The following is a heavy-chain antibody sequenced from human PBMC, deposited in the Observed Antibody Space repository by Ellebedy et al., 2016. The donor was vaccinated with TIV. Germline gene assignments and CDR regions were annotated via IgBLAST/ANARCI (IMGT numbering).Heavy chain of an antibody. J-gene: IGHJ6*03. Sequence: GGSLRLXXEASGFTFSTSGMHWVRQAPGKGLEWVAVISDDGSNSYYRDSVKGRFTISRDNSKNTQYLQLNSLRGDDTAVYYCAKAGGYFPSGVCHPPGDDFYYYCMDVWGKGTTVTVSS. D-gene: IGHD2-8*01. V-gene: IGHV3-30*18. CDR3: AKAGGYFPSGVCHPPGDDFYYYCMDV. CDR1: GFTFSTSG. CDR2: ISDDGSNS.